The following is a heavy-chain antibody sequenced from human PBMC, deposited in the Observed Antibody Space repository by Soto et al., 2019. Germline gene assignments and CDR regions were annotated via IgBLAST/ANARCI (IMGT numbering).Heavy chain of an antibody. V-gene: IGHV5-51*01. CDR3: ARLSVDTAMITLGAFDI. D-gene: IGHD5-18*01. J-gene: IGHJ3*02. CDR2: IFPGDSDS. CDR1: GYSFTNQW. Sequence: GESLKISCKGSGYSFTNQWIAWVRQMPGKGLEWMGIIFPGDSDSRYSPSFQGQVTFSADKSISTAYLQWSSLRASDTAMYYCARLSVDTAMITLGAFDIWGQGTMVTVSS.